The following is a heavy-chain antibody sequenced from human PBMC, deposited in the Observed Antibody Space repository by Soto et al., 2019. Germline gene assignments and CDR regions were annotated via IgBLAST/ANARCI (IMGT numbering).Heavy chain of an antibody. CDR2: IYTSGST. CDR1: GGSISSYY. V-gene: IGHV4-4*07. D-gene: IGHD2-2*01. CDR3: ARACSSNSCYAVFDY. Sequence: QVQLQESGPGLLKPSETLSLTCTVSGGSISSYYWSWIRQPAGKGLEWIGRIYTSGSTNYNPSLKSRVTMSVDTSKNQFSLKLSSVTAADTAVYYCARACSSNSCYAVFDYWGQGTLVTVSS. J-gene: IGHJ4*02.